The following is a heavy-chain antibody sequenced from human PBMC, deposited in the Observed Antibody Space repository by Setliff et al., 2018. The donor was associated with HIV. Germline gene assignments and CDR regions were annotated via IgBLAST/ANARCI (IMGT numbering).Heavy chain of an antibody. J-gene: IGHJ1*01. V-gene: IGHV3-30*04. D-gene: IGHD7-27*01. CDR2: ISHDGTNK. CDR1: GFTFSSYA. Sequence: GGSLRLSCAASGFTFSSYAMHWVRQAPGKGLEWVSLISHDGTNKYYADSVKGRFSISRDNSKNTLYLQVNSLRTEDTAVYYCARDPSKRLGYYFQHWGQGTLVTVSS. CDR3: ARDPSKRLGYYFQH.